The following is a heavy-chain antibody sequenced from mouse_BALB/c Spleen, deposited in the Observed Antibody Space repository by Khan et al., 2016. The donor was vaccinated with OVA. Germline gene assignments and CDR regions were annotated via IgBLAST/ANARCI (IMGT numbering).Heavy chain of an antibody. CDR1: GFTFSSNT. D-gene: IGHD1-2*01. Sequence: EVELVESGGGLVQPGGSLKLSCAASGFTFSSNTMSWVRQTPEKRLEWVAYITNGGGNTYYPDTVKGRFTISGDNAKNTLYLQMSSLKSEDTAMYYGARIPTFITTALDYWGQGTSVTVSS. V-gene: IGHV5-12-2*01. CDR2: ITNGGGNT. CDR3: ARIPTFITTALDY. J-gene: IGHJ4*01.